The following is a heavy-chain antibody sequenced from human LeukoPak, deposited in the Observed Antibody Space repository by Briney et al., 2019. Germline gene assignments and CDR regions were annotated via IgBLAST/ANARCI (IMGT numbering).Heavy chain of an antibody. CDR1: GFTFSSYS. V-gene: IGHV3-21*01. Sequence: PGGSLRLSCAASGFTFSSYSMNWVRQAPGKGLEWVSSISSSSGYIYYADSVKGRFTISRDNAKNSLYLQMNSLRAEDTAVYYCARDRRGVVISYGMDVWGQGTTVTVSS. D-gene: IGHD2-21*01. CDR3: ARDRRGVVISYGMDV. J-gene: IGHJ6*02. CDR2: ISSSSGYI.